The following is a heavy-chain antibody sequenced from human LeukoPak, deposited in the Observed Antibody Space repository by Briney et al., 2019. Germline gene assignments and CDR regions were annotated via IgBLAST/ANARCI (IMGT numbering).Heavy chain of an antibody. CDR3: AICSSTRTHAFDI. CDR2: IYHSGST. D-gene: IGHD2-2*01. Sequence: SETLPLTCAVSGYSISSGYYWGWIRQPPGKGLEWIGSIYHSGSTYYNPSLKSRVTISVDTSKNQFSLKLSSVTAADTAVYYCAICSSTRTHAFDIWGQGTMVTVSS. J-gene: IGHJ3*02. CDR1: GYSISSGYY. V-gene: IGHV4-38-2*01.